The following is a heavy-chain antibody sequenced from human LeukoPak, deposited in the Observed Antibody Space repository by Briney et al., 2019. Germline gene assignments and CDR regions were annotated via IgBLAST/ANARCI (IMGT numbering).Heavy chain of an antibody. CDR1: GFTFSSYG. Sequence: TGGSLRLSCAASGFTFSSYGMHWVRQAPGKGLEWVAVIWYDGGNKYYADSVKGRFTISRDNSKNTLYLQMNSLRAEDTAVYYCARAERKAAAGTFIFGYWGQGTLVTVSS. CDR3: ARAERKAAAGTFIFGY. J-gene: IGHJ4*02. CDR2: IWYDGGNK. V-gene: IGHV3-33*01. D-gene: IGHD6-13*01.